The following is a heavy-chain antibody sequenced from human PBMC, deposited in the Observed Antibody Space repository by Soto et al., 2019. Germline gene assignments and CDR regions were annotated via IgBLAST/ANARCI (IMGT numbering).Heavy chain of an antibody. J-gene: IGHJ4*02. CDR2: TYYRSKWHS. CDR1: GDSVSSNNAA. V-gene: IGHV6-1*01. CDR3: ERRVRGGHMGY. D-gene: IGHD2-15*01. Sequence: SQTLSLTCAISGDSVSSNNAAWNWIRQSPSRGLEWLGRTYYRSKWHSGYAVSVRSRISISPDTSKNRFSLQLNSVTPDDTGVYFCERRVRGGHMGYCGRGTLVTVSS.